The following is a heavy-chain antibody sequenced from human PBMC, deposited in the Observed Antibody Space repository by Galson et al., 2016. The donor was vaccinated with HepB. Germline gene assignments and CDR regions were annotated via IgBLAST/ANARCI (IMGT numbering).Heavy chain of an antibody. D-gene: IGHD3-3*01. Sequence: SVKVSCKASGYSFSSYGISWVRQDPGQGLEWMAWISGDNGNTKYAQKFQGRVTMTTDTSTSTAYMELRSLRSDDTAVYYCARHIMTIFGVLTPGNWFDPGGQGTLVTVSS. CDR3: ARHIMTIFGVLTPGNWFDP. J-gene: IGHJ5*02. CDR2: ISGDNGNT. CDR1: GYSFSSYG. V-gene: IGHV1-18*01.